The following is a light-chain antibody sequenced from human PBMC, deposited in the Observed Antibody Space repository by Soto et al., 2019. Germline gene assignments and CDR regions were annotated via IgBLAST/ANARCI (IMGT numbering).Light chain of an antibody. CDR1: QSVSSY. Sequence: EIVLTQSPATLSLSPGERATLSCRASQSVSSYLAWYQQKPGQAPRLLIYDASNRATGIPARFSGSGSGTDFTLTISSLEPEDFAVYYCKQRSNSITFGQGTRLAI. V-gene: IGKV3-11*01. CDR3: KQRSNSIT. J-gene: IGKJ5*01. CDR2: DAS.